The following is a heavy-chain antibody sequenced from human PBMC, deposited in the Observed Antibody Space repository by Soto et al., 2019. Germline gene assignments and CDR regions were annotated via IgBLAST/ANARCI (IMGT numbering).Heavy chain of an antibody. V-gene: IGHV4-59*11. CDR2: IYYSGST. CDR1: GDSISSHF. D-gene: IGHD2-2*01. Sequence: QVQLQESGPGLVKPSETLSLTCTVSGDSISSHFWSWIRQAPGKGLEWLGYIYYSGSTNYNPSLKSRVTISMDTCKNQFSLNLNSVTAADTAVYYCASQPTFSTTWYGFLDYWGQGALVTVSS. CDR3: ASQPTFSTTWYGFLDY. J-gene: IGHJ4*02.